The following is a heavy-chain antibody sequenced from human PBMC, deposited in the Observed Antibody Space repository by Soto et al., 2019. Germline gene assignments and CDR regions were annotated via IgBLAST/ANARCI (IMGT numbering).Heavy chain of an antibody. CDR3: ERGRSNDFVSSPPPMFDP. CDR1: GFNFETHD. J-gene: IGHJ5*02. CDR2: IGTLFDR. D-gene: IGHD1-1*01. V-gene: IGHV3-13*01. Sequence: PGGSLRLSCVASGFNFETHDMHWVRQVTGKGLEWVAGIGTLFDRFYQDSVNGRLTISRENAKTSVFLQMNKLRTGDTGISYCERGRSNDFVSSPPPMFDPRGQGTLVTVSS.